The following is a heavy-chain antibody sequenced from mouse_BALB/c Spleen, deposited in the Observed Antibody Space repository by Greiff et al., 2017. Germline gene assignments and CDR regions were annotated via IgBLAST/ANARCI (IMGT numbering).Heavy chain of an antibody. CDR3: ARDQDNFDY. CDR1: GFTFSSYG. V-gene: IGHV5-6*02. J-gene: IGHJ2*01. CDR2: ISSGGSYT. Sequence: EVMLVESGGDLVKPGGSLKLSCAASGFTFSSYGMSWVRQTPDKRLEWVATISSGGSYTYYPDSVKGRFTISRDNAKNTLYLQMSSLKSEDTAMYYCARDQDNFDYWGQGTTLTVSS.